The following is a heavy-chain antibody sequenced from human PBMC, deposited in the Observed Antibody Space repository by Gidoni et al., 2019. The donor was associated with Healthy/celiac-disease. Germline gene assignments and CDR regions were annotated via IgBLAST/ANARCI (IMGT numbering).Heavy chain of an antibody. Sequence: EVQMLESRGGLVQPGRSLRLSCAASRSTFDDYALHWVRQGPGKGLEWVSGSSWNSGSIGYADSVKGRFTISRDNAKNSLYLQMNSLRAEDTALYYCAKDISPDSSGWSFGAPFQWGQGTLVTVSS. V-gene: IGHV3-9*01. CDR3: AKDISPDSSGWSFGAPFQ. J-gene: IGHJ4*02. CDR2: SSWNSGSI. D-gene: IGHD6-19*01. CDR1: RSTFDDYA.